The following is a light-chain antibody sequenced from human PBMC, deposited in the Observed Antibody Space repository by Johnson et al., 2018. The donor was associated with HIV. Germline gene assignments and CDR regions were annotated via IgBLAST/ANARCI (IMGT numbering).Light chain of an antibody. CDR3: GAWDSSLSAGLYG. CDR2: DND. CDR1: SSNIGSNY. J-gene: IGLJ1*01. V-gene: IGLV1-51*01. Sequence: QSVLTQPPSVSAAPGQKVTISCSGSSSNIGSNYVSWYQQLPGTAPKLLIYDNDKRPSGIPDRFSGSKSGTSATLGITGLQTGDEAGYYCGAWDSSLSAGLYGFGSGTEVTVL.